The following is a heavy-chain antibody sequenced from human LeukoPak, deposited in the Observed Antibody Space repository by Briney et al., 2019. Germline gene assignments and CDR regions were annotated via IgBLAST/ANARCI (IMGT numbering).Heavy chain of an antibody. J-gene: IGHJ4*02. Sequence: GGSLRLSCAASGFTFSSYAMSWVRQAPGKGLEWVSAISGSGGSTYYADSVKGRFTISRDNSKNTLYLQMNSLRAEDTAVYYCAKIYYDYVWGSCRYLAPSELYYFDYWGQGTLVTVSS. V-gene: IGHV3-23*01. CDR1: GFTFSSYA. D-gene: IGHD3-16*02. CDR2: ISGSGGST. CDR3: AKIYYDYVWGSCRYLAPSELYYFDY.